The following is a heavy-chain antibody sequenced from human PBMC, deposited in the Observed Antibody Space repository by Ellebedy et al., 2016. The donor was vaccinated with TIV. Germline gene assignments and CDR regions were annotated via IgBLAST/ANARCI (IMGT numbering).Heavy chain of an antibody. V-gene: IGHV3-30*18. D-gene: IGHD6-6*01. CDR1: GFTFSSYG. CDR2: ISYDGSNK. CDR3: AKVLGQLGEYFQH. J-gene: IGHJ1*01. Sequence: GGSLRLSXAASGFTFSSYGMHWVRQAPGKGLEWVAVISYDGSNKYYADSVKGRFTISRDNSKNTLYLQMNSLRAEDTAVYYCAKVLGQLGEYFQHWGQGTLVTVSS.